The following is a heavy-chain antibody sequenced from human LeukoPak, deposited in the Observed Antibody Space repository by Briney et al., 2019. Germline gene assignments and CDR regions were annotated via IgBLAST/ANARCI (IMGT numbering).Heavy chain of an antibody. CDR2: IYYSGST. D-gene: IGHD2-15*01. CDR3: ARIYCSGGSCYRALFDY. V-gene: IGHV4-39*01. Sequence: SETLSLTCTVSGGSISSSSYYWGWIRQPPGKGLEWIGSIYYSGSTYYNPSLKSRVTISVDTSKNQFSLELSSVTAADTAVYYCARIYCSGGSCYRALFDYWGQGTLVTVSS. CDR1: GGSISSSSYY. J-gene: IGHJ4*02.